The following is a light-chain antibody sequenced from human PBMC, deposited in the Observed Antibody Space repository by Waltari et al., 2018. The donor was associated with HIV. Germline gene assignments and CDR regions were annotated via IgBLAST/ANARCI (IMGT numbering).Light chain of an antibody. CDR1: RSDVGDYNY. V-gene: IGLV2-11*01. J-gene: IGLJ1*01. CDR3: CAYAAAHISYV. Sequence: QSALTQPPSVSGSPGQSVTISCTGTRSDVGDYNYVSWYQQHPGKAPKLIIFDVSQRPSGVPDRFSGSKSGSTASLPISGLQTEDEADYFCCAYAAAHISYVFGSGTKVAVL. CDR2: DVS.